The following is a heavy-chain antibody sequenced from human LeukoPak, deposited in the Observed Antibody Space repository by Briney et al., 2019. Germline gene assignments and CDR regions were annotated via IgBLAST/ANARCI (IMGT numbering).Heavy chain of an antibody. CDR2: IIPIFGTA. Sequence: SVKVSCKASGGTFSSYAISWVRQAPGQGLEWMGGIIPIFGTANYAQKFQGRVTITADEPTSTAYMELSSLRFEDTAVYYCAREGYCSRTSCYGYYWGQGTLVTVSS. V-gene: IGHV1-69*13. J-gene: IGHJ4*02. CDR1: GGTFSSYA. D-gene: IGHD2-2*01. CDR3: AREGYCSRTSCYGYY.